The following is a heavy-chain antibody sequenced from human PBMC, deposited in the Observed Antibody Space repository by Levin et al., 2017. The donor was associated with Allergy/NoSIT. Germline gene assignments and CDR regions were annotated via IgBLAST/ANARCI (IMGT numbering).Heavy chain of an antibody. CDR1: GYTFTSYG. CDR2: ISAYNGNT. Sequence: ASVKVSCKASGYTFTSYGISWVRQAPGQGLEWMGWISAYNGNTNYAQKLQGRVTMTTDTSTSTDYMELRSLRSDDTAVYYCARDRYDILTGNAYDYWGQGTLVTVSS. J-gene: IGHJ4*02. CDR3: ARDRYDILTGNAYDY. D-gene: IGHD3-9*01. V-gene: IGHV1-18*01.